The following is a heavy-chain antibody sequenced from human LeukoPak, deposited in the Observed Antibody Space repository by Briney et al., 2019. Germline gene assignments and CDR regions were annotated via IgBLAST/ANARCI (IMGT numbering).Heavy chain of an antibody. D-gene: IGHD6-13*01. V-gene: IGHV3-30*04. CDR1: GFTFSSYA. Sequence: PGGSLRLSCAASGFTFSSYAMHWVRQAPGKGLEWVAVISYDGSNKYYADSVKGRFTISRDNSKNTLYLQMNSLRAEDTAVYYCARVTSAAAGNFGYFDYWGQGTLVTVSS. CDR3: ARVTSAAAGNFGYFDY. CDR2: ISYDGSNK. J-gene: IGHJ4*02.